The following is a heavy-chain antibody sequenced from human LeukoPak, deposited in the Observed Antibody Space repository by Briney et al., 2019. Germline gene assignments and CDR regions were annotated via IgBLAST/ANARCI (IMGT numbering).Heavy chain of an antibody. CDR1: GFTFSSHG. Sequence: PGGSLRLSCAASGFTFSSHGMNWVRQAPGKGLEWVSYISSSGSTIYYADSVKGRFTISRDNAKNSLYLQMNSLRAEDTAVYYCARRLRRNYFDYWGQGTLVTVSS. J-gene: IGHJ4*02. CDR3: ARRLRRNYFDY. CDR2: ISSSGSTI. D-gene: IGHD4-17*01. V-gene: IGHV3-48*04.